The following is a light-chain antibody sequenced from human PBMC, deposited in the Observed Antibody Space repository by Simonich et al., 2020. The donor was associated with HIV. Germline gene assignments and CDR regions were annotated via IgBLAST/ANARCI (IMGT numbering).Light chain of an antibody. J-gene: IGLJ2*01. V-gene: IGLV1-44*01. CDR1: SSNIGSNN. CDR2: SNN. CDR3: CSYAGSSTLV. Sequence: QSVLTQPPSASGTPGQRVTISCSGSSSNIGSNNVNWYKQPPGTAPKLLIYSNNQRPSGVPARFSGSKSGTSASLAISGLQAEDEADYYCCSYAGSSTLVFGGGTKLTVL.